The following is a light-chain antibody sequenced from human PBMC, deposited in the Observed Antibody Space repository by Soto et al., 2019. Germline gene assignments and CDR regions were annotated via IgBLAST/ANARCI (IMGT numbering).Light chain of an antibody. CDR1: QGISKF. CDR3: QQYDNYPLT. Sequence: DIQMTHSPSSLSASVGDRVTITCQASQGISKFLNWYQQKPGKAPKLLIFDASDLETGVPSRFSGHRSGTDFSFTISSLQPEDIATYYCQQYDNYPLTFGGGTKVDIK. CDR2: DAS. J-gene: IGKJ4*01. V-gene: IGKV1-33*01.